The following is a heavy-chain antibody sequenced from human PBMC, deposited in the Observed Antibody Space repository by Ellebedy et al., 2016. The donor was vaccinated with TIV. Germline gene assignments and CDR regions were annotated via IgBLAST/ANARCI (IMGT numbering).Heavy chain of an antibody. CDR3: AREKGYYYHAMDV. CDR2: IYTSGST. D-gene: IGHD6-13*01. Sequence: SETLSLTXSVSGGSISSGDYYWSWIRQPAGKGLEWIGRIYTSGSTNYNPSLKSRVTMSVETSKNQFSLKLSSVTAADTAVYYCAREKGYYYHAMDVWGQGTTVTVSS. V-gene: IGHV4-61*02. J-gene: IGHJ6*02. CDR1: GGSISSGDYY.